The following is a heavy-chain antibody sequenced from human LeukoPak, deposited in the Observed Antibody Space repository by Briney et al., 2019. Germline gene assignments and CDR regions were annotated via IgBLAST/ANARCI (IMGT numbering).Heavy chain of an antibody. CDR3: AQVREVF. CDR1: GFTFSSYW. J-gene: IGHJ4*02. Sequence: GGSLRLSCAASGFTFSSYWMSWVRRAPGKGLEWLARIKEDGSRIYYVDSVKGRFTISRDNAKNSLYLQMNSLRAEDTAVYYCAQVREVFWGQGTLVIVSS. D-gene: IGHD2-2*01. CDR2: IKEDGSRI. V-gene: IGHV3-7*01.